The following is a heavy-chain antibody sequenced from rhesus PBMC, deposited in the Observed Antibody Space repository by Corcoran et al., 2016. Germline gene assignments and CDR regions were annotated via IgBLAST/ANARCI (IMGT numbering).Heavy chain of an antibody. CDR3: VKALGGDGSSYEIDY. CDR2: IWYDGSKK. Sequence: EVQLVESGGGLVQPGGSLRLSCAASGFTFSSYGMHWVRQAPGKGLEWVAVIWYDGSKKYYADSVKGRFTISRDNSKNMLHLQMNNLRVEDMTVYYCVKALGGDGSSYEIDYWGQGVLVTVSA. CDR1: GFTFSSYG. V-gene: IGHV3-54*02. J-gene: IGHJ4*01. D-gene: IGHD4-29*01.